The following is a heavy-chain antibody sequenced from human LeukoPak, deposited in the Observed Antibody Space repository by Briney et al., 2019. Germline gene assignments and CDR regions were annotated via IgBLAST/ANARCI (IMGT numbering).Heavy chain of an antibody. D-gene: IGHD6-19*01. V-gene: IGHV3-11*04. CDR1: GFTFSDYY. J-gene: IGHJ4*02. Sequence: GGSLRLSCAASGFTFSDYYMSWIRQAPGKGLEWVSHISSSGNTKYYADSVKGQFTISRDNAKNSLYLQMNSLRAEDTAVFYCARMSSGWYLDYWGQGTLVTVSS. CDR3: ARMSSGWYLDY. CDR2: ISSSGNTK.